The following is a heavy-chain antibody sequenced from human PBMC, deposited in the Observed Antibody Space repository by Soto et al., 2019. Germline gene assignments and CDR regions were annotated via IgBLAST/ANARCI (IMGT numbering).Heavy chain of an antibody. D-gene: IGHD1-26*01. CDR3: ERREIQGPIDY. CDR1: GYSISSSNW. CDR2: IYYSGTT. J-gene: IGHJ4*02. V-gene: IGHV4-28*01. Sequence: QVQLQESGPGLVKPSDTLSLTCAVSGYSISSSNWWGWIRQPPGKGLEWIGYIYYSGTTYSNPSLKSRVPMSVDTSKNQFSLKLTSVTAVDTAVYYCERREIQGPIDYWGQGTLVTVSS.